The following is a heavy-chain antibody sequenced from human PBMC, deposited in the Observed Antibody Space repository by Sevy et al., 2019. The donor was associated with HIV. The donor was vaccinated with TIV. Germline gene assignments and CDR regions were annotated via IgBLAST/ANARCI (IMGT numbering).Heavy chain of an antibody. CDR1: GYSFTSYW. D-gene: IGHD3-10*01. CDR2: IYPGDSDT. Sequence: GESLKISCKGSGYSFTSYWNGWVRQMPGKGLEWMGIIYPGDSDTRYSPSFQGQVTISADKSISTAYLQWSSLKASDTAMYYCARTQFGELLSYYFDYWGQGTLVTVSS. J-gene: IGHJ4*02. V-gene: IGHV5-51*01. CDR3: ARTQFGELLSYYFDY.